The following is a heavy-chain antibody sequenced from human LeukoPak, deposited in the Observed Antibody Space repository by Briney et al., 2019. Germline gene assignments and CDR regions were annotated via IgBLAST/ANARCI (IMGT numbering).Heavy chain of an antibody. Sequence: PGGSVRLSCAASGFTFSSYEMNWVRQAPGKGLEWVSYISSSGSTIYYADSVKGRFTISRGNAKNSLYLQMNSLRAEDTAVYYCARESQYGMDVWGKGTTVTVSS. CDR3: ARESQYGMDV. J-gene: IGHJ6*04. CDR1: GFTFSSYE. CDR2: ISSSGSTI. V-gene: IGHV3-48*03.